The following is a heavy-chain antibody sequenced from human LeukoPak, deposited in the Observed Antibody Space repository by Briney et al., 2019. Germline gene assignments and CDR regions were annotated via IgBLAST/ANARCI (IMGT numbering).Heavy chain of an antibody. CDR3: ARGRGRLDY. V-gene: IGHV4-59*12. CDR1: GGSISSYY. J-gene: IGHJ4*02. D-gene: IGHD1-26*01. Sequence: SETLSLTCTVSGGSISSYYWSWIRQPPGKGLEWIGYIYYSGSTNYNPSLKSRDTISVDTSKNQFSLKLSSVTAADTAVYYCARGRGRLDYWGQGTLVTVSS. CDR2: IYYSGST.